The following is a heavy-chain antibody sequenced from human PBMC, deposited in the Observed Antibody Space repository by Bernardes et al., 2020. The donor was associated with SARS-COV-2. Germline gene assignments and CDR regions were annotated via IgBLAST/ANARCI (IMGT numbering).Heavy chain of an antibody. D-gene: IGHD4-17*01. CDR2: FDPEDGET. CDR3: ATANGDYENWFDP. V-gene: IGHV1-24*01. Sequence: ASVKVSCKVSGYTLTELSMHWVRQAPGKGLEWMGGFDPEDGETIYAQKFLGRVTMTEDTSTDTAHMELSSLRSEDTAVYYCATANGDYENWFDPWGQGTLVTVSS. J-gene: IGHJ5*02. CDR1: GYTLTELS.